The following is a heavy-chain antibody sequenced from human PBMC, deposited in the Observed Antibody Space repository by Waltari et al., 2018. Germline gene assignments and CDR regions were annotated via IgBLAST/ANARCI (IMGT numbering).Heavy chain of an antibody. CDR2: IIPIFGTA. D-gene: IGHD3-3*01. CDR1: GGTFSSYA. J-gene: IGHJ4*02. Sequence: QVQLVQSGAEVKKPGSSVKVSCKASGGTFSSYAISWVRQAPGPGLEWMGGIIPIFGTANYAQKFQGRVTITADESTSTAYMELSSLRSEDTAVYYCARDEGFTIFGVVGYYFDYWGQGTLVTVSS. V-gene: IGHV1-69*01. CDR3: ARDEGFTIFGVVGYYFDY.